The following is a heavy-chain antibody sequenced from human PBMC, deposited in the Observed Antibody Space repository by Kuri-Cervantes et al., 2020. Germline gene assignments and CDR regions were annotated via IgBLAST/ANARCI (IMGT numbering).Heavy chain of an antibody. CDR1: GGSISSGGYS. D-gene: IGHD2-15*01. CDR2: IYHSGST. J-gene: IGHJ4*02. Sequence: SQTLSLTCAVSGGSISSGGYSWSWIRQPPGKGLEWIGYIYHSGSTNYNPSLKSRVTISVDTSKNQFSLKLSSVTAADTAVYYCARGQEYCSGGSCRSYYFDYWGQGTLVTVSS. V-gene: IGHV4-30-2*01. CDR3: ARGQEYCSGGSCRSYYFDY.